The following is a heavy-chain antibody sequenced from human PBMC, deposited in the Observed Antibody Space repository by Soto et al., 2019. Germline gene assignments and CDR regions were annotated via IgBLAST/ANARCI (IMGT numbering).Heavy chain of an antibody. D-gene: IGHD3-10*01. CDR3: ARLFSDYYGSGSYYYYYMDV. J-gene: IGHJ6*03. Sequence: SETLSLTCTVSGGSISSSSYYWGWIRQPPGKGLEWIGSIYYSGSTYYNPSLKCRVTISVDTSKNQFSLKLTSVTAADTAVYYCARLFSDYYGSGSYYYYYMDVWGKGTTVTVSS. CDR2: IYYSGST. CDR1: GGSISSSSYY. V-gene: IGHV4-39*01.